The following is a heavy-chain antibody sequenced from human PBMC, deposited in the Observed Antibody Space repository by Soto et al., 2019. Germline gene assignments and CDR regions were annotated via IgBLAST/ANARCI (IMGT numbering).Heavy chain of an antibody. Sequence: EVQLLESGGGLVQPGGSLRLSCAASGFTFSSYWMHWVRQAPGKGLVWVSRINSDGSRTTYADSVKGRFTISRDNAKNMLHLQMNSLRAEDTAVYYCARALTYYYDIDYWGQGTLVTVSS. CDR3: ARALTYYYDIDY. J-gene: IGHJ4*02. D-gene: IGHD3-22*01. CDR2: INSDGSRT. CDR1: GFTFSSYW. V-gene: IGHV3-74*01.